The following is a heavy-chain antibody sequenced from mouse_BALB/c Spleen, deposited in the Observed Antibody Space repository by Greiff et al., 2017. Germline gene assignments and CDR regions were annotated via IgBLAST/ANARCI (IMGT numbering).Heavy chain of an antibody. V-gene: IGHV1-87*01. D-gene: IGHD1-2*01. CDR1: GYTFTSYW. J-gene: IGHJ2*01. CDR3: ASERTTAILNCIDY. CDR2: IYPGDGDT. Sequence: VQLQQSGAELARPGASVKLSCKASGYTFTSYWMQWVKQRPGQGLEWIGSIYPGDGDTRYTQKFKGKVTLTADKSSSTAYMQLSSLASEDSTVYYCASERTTAILNCIDYWGQGTTLTVSS.